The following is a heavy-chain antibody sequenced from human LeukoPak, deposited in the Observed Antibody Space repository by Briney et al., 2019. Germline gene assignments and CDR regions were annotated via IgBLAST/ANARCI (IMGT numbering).Heavy chain of an antibody. CDR3: ARDYHGYPAGNWFDP. D-gene: IGHD2-2*03. CDR1: GGTLPSGDFY. Sequence: KPSETLSLTCTVSGGTLPSGDFYWGWIRQPPGKGLEWIGSIYYSGSTYYNPSLKSRVTISVDTYKNQFSLKLSSVTAADTALYYCARDYHGYPAGNWFDPWGQGTLVTVSS. CDR2: IYYSGST. V-gene: IGHV4-39*07. J-gene: IGHJ5*02.